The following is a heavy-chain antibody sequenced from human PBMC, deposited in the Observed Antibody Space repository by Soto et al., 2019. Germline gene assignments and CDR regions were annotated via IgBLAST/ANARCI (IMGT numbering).Heavy chain of an antibody. Sequence: PGGSLRLSCAASGFTFSIYGMRWVRHAPGKGLEWVANIKQDGSEKYYVDSVKGRFTISRDNAKNSLYLQMNSLRAEDTAVYYCARDPITSSLGYGMDVWGQGTTVTVSS. CDR3: ARDPITSSLGYGMDV. V-gene: IGHV3-7*01. CDR1: GFTFSIYG. CDR2: IKQDGSEK. J-gene: IGHJ6*02. D-gene: IGHD3-10*01.